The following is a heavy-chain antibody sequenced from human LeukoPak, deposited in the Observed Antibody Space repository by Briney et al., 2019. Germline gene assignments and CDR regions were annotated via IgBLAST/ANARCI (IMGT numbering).Heavy chain of an antibody. V-gene: IGHV3-64*01. D-gene: IGHD1-14*01. Sequence: GGSLRLSCAASGFTFSSYAMHWVRQAPGKGLEYVSAISSNEGSTYYANSVKGRFTISRDNSKNTLYLQMGSLRAEDMAVYYCARARNKGLSYWGQGTLVTVSS. CDR2: ISSNEGST. J-gene: IGHJ4*02. CDR1: GFTFSSYA. CDR3: ARARNKGLSY.